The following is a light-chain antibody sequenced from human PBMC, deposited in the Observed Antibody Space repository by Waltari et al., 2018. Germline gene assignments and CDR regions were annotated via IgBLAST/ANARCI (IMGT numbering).Light chain of an antibody. CDR2: LKSDGSH. Sequence: QLVLTQSPSASASLGASVKLTCTLSSGHTRYSIAWHQQLPDKGPRYLLTLKSDGSHTKGDGIPDRFSGSSSGAERYLTLSSLQSEDEADYFCQTWDSGTVIFGGGTRLTVL. J-gene: IGLJ2*01. V-gene: IGLV4-69*01. CDR1: SGHTRYS. CDR3: QTWDSGTVI.